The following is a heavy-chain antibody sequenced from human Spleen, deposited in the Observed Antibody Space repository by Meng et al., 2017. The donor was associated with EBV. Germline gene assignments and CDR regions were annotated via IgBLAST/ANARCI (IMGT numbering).Heavy chain of an antibody. CDR1: GGSLSGYY. Sequence: QGRLQQWGAGLLKPSETLSPPCGFYGGSLSGYYWTWIRQPPGKWPEWIGEINDTGNTNYNPSLKSRVTISVDTSKRQFTLKLRSVTAADTGVYYCARGSFIYYRDSGRARFDPWGQGTLVTVSS. CDR2: INDTGNT. J-gene: IGHJ5*02. D-gene: IGHD5-12*01. CDR3: ARGSFIYYRDSGRARFDP. V-gene: IGHV4-34*01.